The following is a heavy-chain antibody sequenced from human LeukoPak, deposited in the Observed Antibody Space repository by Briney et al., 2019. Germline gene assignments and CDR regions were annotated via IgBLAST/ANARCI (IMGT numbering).Heavy chain of an antibody. D-gene: IGHD3-3*01. Sequence: GSLRLSCAASGFAFSSYAMTWVRQAPGKGLEWVSTISGRGGSTYYADSVRGRFTISRDDSKNTLYLQMNSLRAEDTAVYYCAKATIFGVVISILNYFDYWGQGTLVTVSS. V-gene: IGHV3-23*01. J-gene: IGHJ4*02. CDR3: AKATIFGVVISILNYFDY. CDR2: ISGRGGST. CDR1: GFAFSSYA.